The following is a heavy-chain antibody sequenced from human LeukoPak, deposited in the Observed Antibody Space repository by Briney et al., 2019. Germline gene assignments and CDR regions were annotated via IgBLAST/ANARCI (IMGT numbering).Heavy chain of an antibody. CDR3: ATASVTRMRDP. CDR1: GYDFSDLY. J-gene: IGHJ5*02. Sequence: ASVKVSCKASGYDFSDLYFHWVRQAPGLGLEWMGWINPYSGASIYAQKFQGRVTMETSSSTVYMQLSRLGYDDTAVYYCATASVTRMRDPWGQGTLVTVPS. CDR2: INPYSGAS. V-gene: IGHV1-2*02.